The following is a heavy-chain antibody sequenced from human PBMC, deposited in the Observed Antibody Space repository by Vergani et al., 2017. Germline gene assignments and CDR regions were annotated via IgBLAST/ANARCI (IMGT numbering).Heavy chain of an antibody. D-gene: IGHD3-10*01. J-gene: IGHJ4*02. CDR3: ARGSVTMVRGVIIIIRDYDH. CDR1: GGSISSSSYY. Sequence: QLQLQESGPGLVKPSETLSLTCTVSGGSISSSSYYWGWIRQPPGKGLEWIGSIYYSGSTYYNPSLKSRVTISVDTSKNQFSLKLSSVTAADTAVYYCARGSVTMVRGVIIIIRDYDHWGQGTLVTVSS. CDR2: IYYSGST. V-gene: IGHV4-39*01.